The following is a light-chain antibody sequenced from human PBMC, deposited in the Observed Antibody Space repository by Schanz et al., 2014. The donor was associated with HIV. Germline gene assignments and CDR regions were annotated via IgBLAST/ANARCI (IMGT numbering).Light chain of an antibody. CDR2: GYN. CDR3: CSYAAYYSFSL. Sequence: QSVLTQPPSVSGAPGQRVIISCTGAGSNIGAGFGEQGSQPLPGTAPKLLISGYNNRPSGVPDRFSGSKSGTSASLAITGLQTDDDADYYCCSYAAYYSFSLFGTGTKLTVL. V-gene: IGLV1-40*01. CDR1: GSNIGAGFG. J-gene: IGLJ1*01.